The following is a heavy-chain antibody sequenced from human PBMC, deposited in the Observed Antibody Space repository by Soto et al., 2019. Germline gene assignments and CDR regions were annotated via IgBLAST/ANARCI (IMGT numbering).Heavy chain of an antibody. D-gene: IGHD6-13*01. CDR1: GGSISRGGYS. V-gene: IGHV4-31*03. Sequence: PSETLSLTCTVSGGSISRGGYSWTWIRQHPGKGLEWIGYIYYSGSTYYKLSLKSRVTISVDTSKNQLSLKLSSVTAADTAVYYCARAGFTAAGTLGFDYWGQGTLVTVSS. CDR3: ARAGFTAAGTLGFDY. CDR2: IYYSGST. J-gene: IGHJ4*02.